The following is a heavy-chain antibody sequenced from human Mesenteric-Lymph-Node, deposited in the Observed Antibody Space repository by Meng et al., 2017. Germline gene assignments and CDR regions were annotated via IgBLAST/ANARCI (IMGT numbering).Heavy chain of an antibody. CDR3: NAYTAGGGLGS. CDR2: TYNGWST. Sequence: RPRLLNPSGTQSLTCAVSGAAFDGGSYHWSWVRRPPGKGLECIGYTYNGWSTFYNPSLKSRVSMSVDTSKNQFSLTLSSVTAADTAVYYCNAYTAGGGLGSWGQGTLVTVSS. V-gene: IGHV4-30-4*01. D-gene: IGHD3-16*01. CDR1: GAAFDGGSYH. J-gene: IGHJ5*02.